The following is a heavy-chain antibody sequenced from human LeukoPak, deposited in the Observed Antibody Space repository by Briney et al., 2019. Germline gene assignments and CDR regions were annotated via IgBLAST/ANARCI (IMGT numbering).Heavy chain of an antibody. CDR3: AANSADYNTLGSSYKV. J-gene: IGHJ4*02. V-gene: IGHV4-34*01. Sequence: SETLSLTCAVYGGSFSGYNWSWIRQPPGKGLEWIGSISYSGTTYYNPSLKSRVTISVDTSKNQFSLKLNSVTAADTAVFYCAANSADYNTLGSSYKVWGQGTLVTVSS. CDR2: ISYSGTT. CDR1: GGSFSGYN. D-gene: IGHD3-10*01.